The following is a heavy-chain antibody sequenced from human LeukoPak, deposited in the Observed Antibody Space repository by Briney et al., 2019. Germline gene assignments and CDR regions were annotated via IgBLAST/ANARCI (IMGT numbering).Heavy chain of an antibody. CDR2: IFYSGST. J-gene: IGHJ4*02. Sequence: SETLSLTCTVSGGSISTSNYYWGWIRQPPGKGLEWIGNIFYSGSTYYSPSLKSRVTISLDTSRNQFSLKLSSVTAADTAVYYCARGRVIRYYYDSSGYLDYWGQGTPVTVSS. V-gene: IGHV4-39*07. D-gene: IGHD3-22*01. CDR1: GGSISTSNYY. CDR3: ARGRVIRYYYDSSGYLDY.